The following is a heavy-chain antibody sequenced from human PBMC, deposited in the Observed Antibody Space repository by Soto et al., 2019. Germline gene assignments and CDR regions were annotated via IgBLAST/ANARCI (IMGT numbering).Heavy chain of an antibody. Sequence: ECLKICCQGSGYSFTSYWISWVRQMPGKGLEWMGRIDPSDSYTNYSPSFQGHVTISADKSISTAYLQWSSLKASDTAMYYCASLPRIVGASYGMDVWGQGTTVTVSS. CDR2: IDPSDSYT. D-gene: IGHD1-26*01. V-gene: IGHV5-10-1*01. CDR1: GYSFTSYW. CDR3: ASLPRIVGASYGMDV. J-gene: IGHJ6*02.